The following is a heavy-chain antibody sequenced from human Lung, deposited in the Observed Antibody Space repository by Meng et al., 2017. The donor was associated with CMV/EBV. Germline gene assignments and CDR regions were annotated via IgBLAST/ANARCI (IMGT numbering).Heavy chain of an antibody. J-gene: IGHJ6*02. CDR1: GFTFRSYV. V-gene: IGHV3-30*04. CDR2: VSYDRSNK. D-gene: IGHD6-13*01. Sequence: GESLKISCAASGFTFRSYVMHWVRQAPGRGLEWVTLVSYDRSNKYYADSVNGRYTISRDNSRNTLYLQMNSLRVEDTAVYYCATDDSRPLYYSYGMDVWGQGXTVTVSS. CDR3: ATDDSRPLYYSYGMDV.